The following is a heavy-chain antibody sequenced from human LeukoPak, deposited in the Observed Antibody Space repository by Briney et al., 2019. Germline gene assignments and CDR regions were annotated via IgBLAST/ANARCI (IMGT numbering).Heavy chain of an antibody. CDR2: IIPIFGTA. J-gene: IGHJ4*02. V-gene: IGHV1-69*13. D-gene: IGHD2-2*01. Sequence: ASVKVSSKASGGTFSIYAISGVRQAPGQGREWMGGIIPIFGTANYPQKFQGRVTITADESTSTAYMELSSLRSEDTAVYYCARLGYCSSTSCSPEYWGQGTLVTVSS. CDR1: GGTFSIYA. CDR3: ARLGYCSSTSCSPEY.